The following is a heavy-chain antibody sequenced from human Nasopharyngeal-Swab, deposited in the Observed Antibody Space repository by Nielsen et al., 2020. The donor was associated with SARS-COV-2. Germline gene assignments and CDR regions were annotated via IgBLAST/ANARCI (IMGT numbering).Heavy chain of an antibody. Sequence: GGSLRLSCAASGFTVSSSYMSWVRQAPGKGLEWVSSISSSSSYIYYADSVKGRFTISRDNAKNSLYLQMNSLRPEDTALYYCAKGPPNYYDSSGYYLDYWGQGTLVTVSS. CDR2: ISSSSSYI. V-gene: IGHV3-21*04. CDR1: GFTVSSSY. CDR3: AKGPPNYYDSSGYYLDY. J-gene: IGHJ4*02. D-gene: IGHD3-22*01.